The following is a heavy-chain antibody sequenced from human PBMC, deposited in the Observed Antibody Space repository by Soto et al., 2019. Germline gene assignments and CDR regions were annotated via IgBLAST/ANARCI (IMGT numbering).Heavy chain of an antibody. V-gene: IGHV3-33*01. CDR1: GFTFSSYG. D-gene: IGHD3-10*01. CDR2: IWYDGSNK. J-gene: IGHJ3*02. CDR3: ARADYGSGSPNDRDI. Sequence: QVQLVESGGGVVQPGRSLRLSCAASGFTFSSYGMHWVRQAPGKGLEWVAVIWYDGSNKYYADSVKGRFTISRDNSKNTLYLQMNSLRAEDTAVYYCARADYGSGSPNDRDIWGQGTMVTVSS.